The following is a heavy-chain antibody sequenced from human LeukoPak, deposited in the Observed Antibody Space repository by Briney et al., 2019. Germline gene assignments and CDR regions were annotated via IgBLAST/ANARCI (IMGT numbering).Heavy chain of an antibody. CDR1: GGSISSYY. CDR2: IYYNGST. Sequence: SETLSLTCTVSGGSISSYYWSWIRQPPGKGLEWIGYIYYNGSTNYNPSLKSRVTISVDTSKNQFSLKLSSVTAADTAVYYCARHSRAAAGTTPFDYWGQGTLVTVSS. CDR3: ARHSRAAAGTTPFDY. D-gene: IGHD6-13*01. V-gene: IGHV4-59*08. J-gene: IGHJ4*02.